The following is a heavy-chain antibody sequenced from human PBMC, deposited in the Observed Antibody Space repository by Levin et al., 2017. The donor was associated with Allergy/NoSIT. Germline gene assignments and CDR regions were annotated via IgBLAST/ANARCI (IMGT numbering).Heavy chain of an antibody. CDR3: ARDLVINGERIRGVISTRWGMDV. CDR2: ISSSSTHI. V-gene: IGHV3-21*01. Sequence: GESLKISCAASGFTFSRYSMNWVRQAPGKGLEWVSSISSSSTHIYYGDSVKGRFTISRDNAKNSLYLQMNSLRAEDTAVYVCARDLVINGERIRGVISTRWGMDVWGQGTTVTVS. J-gene: IGHJ6*02. D-gene: IGHD3-10*01. CDR1: GFTFSRYS.